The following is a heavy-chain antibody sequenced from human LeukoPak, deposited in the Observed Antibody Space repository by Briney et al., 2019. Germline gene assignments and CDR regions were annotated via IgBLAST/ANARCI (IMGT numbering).Heavy chain of an antibody. CDR2: MNPNSGNT. V-gene: IGHV1-8*01. CDR3: ARGHTATTNDY. CDR1: GSTFTSYD. Sequence: GSVKVSCKASGSTFTSYDINWVRQATGQGLEWMGWMNPNSGNTGYAQKFQGRVTMTRNTSISTAYMELSSLRSEDTAVYYCARGHTATTNDYWGQGTLVTVSS. D-gene: IGHD5-18*01. J-gene: IGHJ4*02.